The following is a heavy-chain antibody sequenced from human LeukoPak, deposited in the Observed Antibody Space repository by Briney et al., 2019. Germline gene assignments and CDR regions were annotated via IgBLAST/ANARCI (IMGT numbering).Heavy chain of an antibody. Sequence: GSSVNVSCKASGGTFISYAISWVRQAPGQGLDWMGVIIPIFGTANYAQKFQGRVTITADESTSTAYMELSSLRSEDTAVYYCASASTTLGYYYGSGSLGDAFDIWGQGTMVTVSS. J-gene: IGHJ3*02. V-gene: IGHV1-69*01. CDR3: ASASTTLGYYYGSGSLGDAFDI. D-gene: IGHD3-10*01. CDR1: GGTFISYA. CDR2: IIPIFGTA.